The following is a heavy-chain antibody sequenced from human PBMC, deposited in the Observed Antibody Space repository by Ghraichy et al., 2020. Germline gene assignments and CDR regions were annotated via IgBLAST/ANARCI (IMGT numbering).Heavy chain of an antibody. CDR3: ERPLWIKGEMGPLDI. D-gene: IGHD3-16*01. Sequence: SETLSLTCTVSGGSISSSSYYWGWIRQTPGKGLEWFGSIYYGGTTYYNSSLKSRVTITVDTYKKQFSLRLRSVTAADTAVYYCERPLWIKGEMGPLDIWGQGTVVIVSS. J-gene: IGHJ3*02. V-gene: IGHV4-39*01. CDR2: IYYGGTT. CDR1: GGSISSSSYY.